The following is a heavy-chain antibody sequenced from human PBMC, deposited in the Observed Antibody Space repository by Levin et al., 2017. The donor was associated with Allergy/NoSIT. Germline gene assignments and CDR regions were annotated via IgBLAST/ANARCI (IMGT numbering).Heavy chain of an antibody. Sequence: PGGSLRLSCAASGFTFSSYGMHWVRQAPGKGLEWVAVIWYDGSNKYYADSVKGRFTISRDNSKNTLYLQMNSLRAEDTAVYYCNSGSYGLEAFDIWGQGTMVTVSS. D-gene: IGHD1-26*01. CDR2: IWYDGSNK. CDR3: NSGSYGLEAFDI. J-gene: IGHJ3*02. V-gene: IGHV3-33*01. CDR1: GFTFSSYG.